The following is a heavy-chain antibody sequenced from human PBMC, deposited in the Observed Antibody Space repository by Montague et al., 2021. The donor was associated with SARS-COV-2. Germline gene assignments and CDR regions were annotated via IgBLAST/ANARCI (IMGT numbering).Heavy chain of an antibody. V-gene: IGHV4-39*01. CDR2: IYYTGST. D-gene: IGHD3-22*01. Sequence: SETLSLTCTVSGGSISSSYYWGWIRQPPGKGLEWIGSIYYTGSTYYNPSLKSRVTISVDTSKNQFSQKLSSVTAAYTAVYYCARHGYYETYDAFDIWGQGTMVAVSS. J-gene: IGHJ3*02. CDR3: ARHGYYETYDAFDI. CDR1: GGSISSSYY.